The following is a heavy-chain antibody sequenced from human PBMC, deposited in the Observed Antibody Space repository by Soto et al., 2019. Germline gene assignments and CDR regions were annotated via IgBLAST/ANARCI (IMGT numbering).Heavy chain of an antibody. V-gene: IGHV3-30-3*01. CDR2: ISYDGSNK. CDR3: AREPGWRDSSGNDAFDI. Sequence: GGSLRLSCAASGFTFSSYAMHWVRQAPGKGLEWVAVISYDGSNKYYADSVKGRFTISRDNSKNTLYLQMNSLRAEDTAVYYCAREPGWRDSSGNDAFDIWGQGTMVTVSS. D-gene: IGHD3-22*01. CDR1: GFTFSSYA. J-gene: IGHJ3*02.